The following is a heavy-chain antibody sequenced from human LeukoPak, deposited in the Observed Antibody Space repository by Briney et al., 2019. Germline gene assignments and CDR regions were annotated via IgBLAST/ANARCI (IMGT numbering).Heavy chain of an antibody. CDR2: IIPNSGGT. D-gene: IGHD1-26*01. Sequence: ASVKVSCKASGYTFTGYYMHWVRQAPGQGLEWMGWIIPNSGGTNYAQKFQGRVTMTRDTSISTAYMELSRLRSDDTAVYYCARDLEWELRAERGALDYWGQGILVTVSS. CDR3: ARDLEWELRAERGALDY. CDR1: GYTFTGYY. V-gene: IGHV1-2*02. J-gene: IGHJ4*02.